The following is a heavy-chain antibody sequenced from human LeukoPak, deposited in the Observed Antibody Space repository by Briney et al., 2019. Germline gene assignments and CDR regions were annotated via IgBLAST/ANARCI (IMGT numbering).Heavy chain of an antibody. CDR2: ISGSGGST. CDR3: AKDSPYGSGSTDWDY. Sequence: PGGSLRLSCAASGFTFSSYWMHWVRQAPGKGLEWVSAISGSGGSTYYADSVKGRFTISRDNSKNTLYLQMNSLRAEDTAVYYCAKDSPYGSGSTDWDYWGQGTLVTVSS. D-gene: IGHD3-10*01. CDR1: GFTFSSYW. V-gene: IGHV3-23*01. J-gene: IGHJ4*02.